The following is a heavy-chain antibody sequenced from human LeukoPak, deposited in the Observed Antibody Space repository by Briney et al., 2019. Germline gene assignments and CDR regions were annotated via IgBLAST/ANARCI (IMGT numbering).Heavy chain of an antibody. V-gene: IGHV3-53*01. Sequence: GGSLRLSCAASGFTVSSNYMSWVRQAPGKGLEWVSVIYRGGSTYYADSVKGRFTISRDNSKNTLYLQMNSLRAEDTAVYYCARIDYGSGSCYDYWGQGTLVTVSS. D-gene: IGHD3-10*01. CDR2: IYRGGST. J-gene: IGHJ4*02. CDR1: GFTVSSNY. CDR3: ARIDYGSGSCYDY.